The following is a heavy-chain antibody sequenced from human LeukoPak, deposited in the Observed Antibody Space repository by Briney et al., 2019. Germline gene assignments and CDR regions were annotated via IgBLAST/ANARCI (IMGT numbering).Heavy chain of an antibody. CDR3: ARYHCSGGTCYHFDY. CDR1: GGSISSQY. V-gene: IGHV4-59*08. D-gene: IGHD2-15*01. Sequence: SETLSLPCTVSGGSISSQYWSWLRQPPGKGLEWVGYIYSSRSPNYNPSLKSRVTISVVTSNNQYSLKLSSVTAADTAVYYCARYHCSGGTCYHFDYWGQGTLVTVSS. J-gene: IGHJ4*02. CDR2: IYSSRSP.